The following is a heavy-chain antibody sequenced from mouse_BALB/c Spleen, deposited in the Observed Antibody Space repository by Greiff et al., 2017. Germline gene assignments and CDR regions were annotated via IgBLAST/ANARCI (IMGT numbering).Heavy chain of an antibody. Sequence: EVQLQQSGAELVKPGASVKLSCTASGFNIKDTYMHWVKQRPEQGLEWIGRIDPANGNTKYDPKFQGKATITADTSSNTAYLQLSSLTSEDTAVYYSSTSFDYWGQGTTLTVSS. CDR2: IDPANGNT. CDR1: GFNIKDTY. V-gene: IGHV14-3*02. CDR3: STSFDY. J-gene: IGHJ2*01. D-gene: IGHD2-1*01.